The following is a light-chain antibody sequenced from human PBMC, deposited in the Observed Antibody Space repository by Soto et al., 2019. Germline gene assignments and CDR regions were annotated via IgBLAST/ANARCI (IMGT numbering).Light chain of an antibody. CDR3: QQYNNWPVT. CDR2: GAS. J-gene: IGKJ2*01. CDR1: QSVSTN. V-gene: IGKV3-15*01. Sequence: EIVLTQSPATLSVSPGERATLSCRASQSVSTNLAWYQQKPGQGPRLVIYGASTRATGMPTRFSGSGSGTEFTLTISSLLSEDFAVYYCQQYNNWPVTFGQGTKVDI.